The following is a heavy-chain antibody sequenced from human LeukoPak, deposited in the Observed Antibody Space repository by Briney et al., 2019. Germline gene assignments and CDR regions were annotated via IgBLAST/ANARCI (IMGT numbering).Heavy chain of an antibody. V-gene: IGHV4-34*01. CDR3: ARGFVDSSSGYAPTPFDY. CDR1: GGSFSGYY. J-gene: IGHJ4*02. Sequence: PSETLSLTCAVYGGSFSGYYWSWIRQPPGKGLEWIGEINHSGSTNYNPSLKSRVTISVDTSKNQFSLKLSSVTAADTAVYYCARGFVDSSSGYAPTPFDYWGQGTLVTVSS. CDR2: INHSGST. D-gene: IGHD6-6*01.